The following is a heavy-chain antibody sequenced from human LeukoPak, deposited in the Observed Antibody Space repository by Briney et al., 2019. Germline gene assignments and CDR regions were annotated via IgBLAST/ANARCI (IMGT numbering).Heavy chain of an antibody. CDR2: IYYTGST. CDR3: ARGQGTVTTH. J-gene: IGHJ4*02. Sequence: SQTLSLTCAVSGGSVSSGGYYWSWIRQYPGKGLEWIGYIYYTGSTYYNPSLKSRVTISVDRSQNQLSLKLSSVTAADTAVYYCARGQGTVTTHWGQGTLVTVSS. D-gene: IGHD4-17*01. V-gene: IGHV4-31*11. CDR1: GGSVSSGGYY.